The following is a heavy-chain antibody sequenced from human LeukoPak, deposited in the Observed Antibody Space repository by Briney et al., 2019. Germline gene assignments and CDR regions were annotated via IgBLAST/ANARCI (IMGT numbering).Heavy chain of an antibody. D-gene: IGHD6-13*01. Sequence: PGGSLRLSCAASGLSVSSNYMTWVRQAPGKGLEWVAFIWYDGSIKYYADSVKGRFTISRDNSKNTLYLQMNSLKASDTAMYYCARQHSSSWYVDYFDYWGQGTLVTVSS. J-gene: IGHJ4*02. CDR2: IWYDGSIK. V-gene: IGHV3-33*08. CDR1: GLSVSSNY. CDR3: ARQHSSSWYVDYFDY.